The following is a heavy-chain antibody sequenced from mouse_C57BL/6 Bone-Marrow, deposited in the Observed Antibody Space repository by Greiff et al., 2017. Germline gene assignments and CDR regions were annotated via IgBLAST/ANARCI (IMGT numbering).Heavy chain of an antibody. V-gene: IGHV8-8*01. CDR1: GFSLSTFGMG. J-gene: IGHJ3*01. Sequence: QVPLKVSGPGILQPSQTLSLTCSFSGFSLSTFGMGVGWLRPPSGKGLEWLAHIWWDDDKYYKPALKSRRTISKDTTKTQVFLKIAHVDTADTATYYCARIEDSKGGWFAYWGQGTLVTVSA. CDR2: IWWDDDK. CDR3: ARIEDSKGGWFAY. D-gene: IGHD2-5*01.